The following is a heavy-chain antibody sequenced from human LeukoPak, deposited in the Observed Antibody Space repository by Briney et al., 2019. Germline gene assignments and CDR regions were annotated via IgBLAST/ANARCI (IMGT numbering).Heavy chain of an antibody. CDR3: ARDILERRAFDI. Sequence: PGGSLRLSCAASGFTFSSYSMNWVRQAPGKGLEWVSSISSSSSYIYYADSVKGRFTISRDNAKNSLYLQMNSLRAEDTAVYYCARDILERRAFDIWGQGTMVTVSS. CDR2: ISSSSSYI. V-gene: IGHV3-21*01. D-gene: IGHD1-1*01. J-gene: IGHJ3*02. CDR1: GFTFSSYS.